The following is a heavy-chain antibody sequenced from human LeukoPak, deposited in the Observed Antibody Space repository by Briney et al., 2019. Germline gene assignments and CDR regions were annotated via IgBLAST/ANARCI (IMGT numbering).Heavy chain of an antibody. CDR2: ISAYNGNT. CDR3: ARGEVLGYCSGGSCPSTFDY. D-gene: IGHD2-15*01. J-gene: IGHJ4*02. V-gene: IGHV1-18*01. CDR1: GYTFTSYG. Sequence: GASVKVSCKASGYTFTSYGISWVRQAPGQGLEWMRWISAYNGNTNYAQKLQGRVTMTTDTSTSTAYMELRSLRSDDTAVYYCARGEVLGYCSGGSCPSTFDYWGQGTLVTVSS.